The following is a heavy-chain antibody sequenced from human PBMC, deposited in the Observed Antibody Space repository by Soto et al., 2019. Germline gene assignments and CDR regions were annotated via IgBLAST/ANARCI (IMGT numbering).Heavy chain of an antibody. V-gene: IGHV6-1*01. CDR3: AHAPHPLLDDPFDI. CDR2: TYYRSKWYY. D-gene: IGHD2-15*01. Sequence: SQTLSLTCAITGDSVSSNSAGWSWVRQSPSRGLEWLGRTYYRSKWYYEYAVSVRGRITINPDTSKNQYSLQLNSVTPEDTATYFCAHAPHPLLDDPFDIWGQGTMVTVSS. J-gene: IGHJ3*02. CDR1: GDSVSSNSAG.